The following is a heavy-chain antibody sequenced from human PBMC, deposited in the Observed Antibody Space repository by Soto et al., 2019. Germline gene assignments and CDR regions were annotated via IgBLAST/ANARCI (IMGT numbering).Heavy chain of an antibody. V-gene: IGHV4-39*07. CDR2: ISYSGIT. Sequence: SETLSLTCTVSGGSISSSTYYWGWIRQPPGKGLEWIGTISYSGITYYNPSLKSRVTISVDTSKNQFSLKLTSVTAADTAVYYCARDKITGLFDYWGQGTLVTVSS. CDR3: ARDKITGLFDY. J-gene: IGHJ4*02. CDR1: GGSISSSTYY. D-gene: IGHD2-8*02.